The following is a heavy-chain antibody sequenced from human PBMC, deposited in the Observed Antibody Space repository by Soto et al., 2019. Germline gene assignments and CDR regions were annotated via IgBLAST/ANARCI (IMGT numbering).Heavy chain of an antibody. Sequence: QITLKESGPTLVEPTQTLTLTCTFSGFSLTTRQVGVGWIRQPPGQALEWLAVIYWDNDKRYSPSLERRLTITKDTSKNHVVLTMTNMDPMDTATYYCAHRMITYGGVIADDAFDVWGQGTMVTVSS. D-gene: IGHD3-16*02. CDR1: GFSLTTRQVG. J-gene: IGHJ3*01. V-gene: IGHV2-5*02. CDR2: IYWDNDK. CDR3: AHRMITYGGVIADDAFDV.